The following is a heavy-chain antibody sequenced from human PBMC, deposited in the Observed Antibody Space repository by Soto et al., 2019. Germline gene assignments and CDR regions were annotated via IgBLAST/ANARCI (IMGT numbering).Heavy chain of an antibody. D-gene: IGHD6-19*01. CDR2: IKQDGSEK. CDR3: ARGYSSGWYSWFDP. V-gene: IGHV3-7*01. CDR1: GFTFSSDW. Sequence: PGGSLRLSCAASGFTFSSDWMSWVRQAPGKGLEWVANIKQDGSEKYYVDSVKGRFTISRDNAKNSLYLQMSSLRAEDTAVYYCARGYSSGWYSWFDPWGQGTLVTVSS. J-gene: IGHJ5*02.